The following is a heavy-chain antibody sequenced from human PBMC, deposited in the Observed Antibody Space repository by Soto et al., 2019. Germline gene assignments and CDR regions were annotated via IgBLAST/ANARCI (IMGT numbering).Heavy chain of an antibody. V-gene: IGHV3-74*01. Sequence: EVQLVESGGGLVQPGGSLRLSCAASGFTLSDYYMHWARQAPGKGLVWVSRISNDGSNTDYADSVKGRFTISRDNAKNTVHLQMNSLRVEDTAVYYCARVPDCSSSGCYSYFDIWGQGTLVTVSS. D-gene: IGHD2-2*01. CDR2: ISNDGSNT. J-gene: IGHJ4*02. CDR3: ARVPDCSSSGCYSYFDI. CDR1: GFTLSDYY.